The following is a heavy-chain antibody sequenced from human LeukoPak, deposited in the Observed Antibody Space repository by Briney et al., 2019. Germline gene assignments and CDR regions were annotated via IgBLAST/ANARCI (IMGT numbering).Heavy chain of an antibody. Sequence: LGTLSLTCSVSGGSIDGDSYHWGWVRQPPREGLGWIGNIYYSGKTFYNPSLQSRVTISLATSKTQFSLNLSSVTAADTAVYFCARVGRNGGWHFDYWGQGTLVTVS. CDR3: ARVGRNGGWHFDY. V-gene: IGHV4-39*07. D-gene: IGHD6-19*01. CDR2: IYYSGKT. CDR1: GGSIDGDSYH. J-gene: IGHJ4*02.